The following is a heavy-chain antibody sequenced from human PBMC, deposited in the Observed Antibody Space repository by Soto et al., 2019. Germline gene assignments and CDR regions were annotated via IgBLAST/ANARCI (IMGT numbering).Heavy chain of an antibody. CDR1: GGSISSGHYP. CDR2: IYPGGNT. J-gene: IGHJ6*02. Sequence: PSETLSLTCAVSGGSISSGHYPWTWIRQPPGKGLEWIGYIYPGGNTNYSPSFQGHVTISADKSISTAYLQWSSLKASDTAMYYCATTAAAGLYYYYGMDVWGQGTTVTVSS. V-gene: IGHV4-30-2*01. CDR3: ATTAAAGLYYYYGMDV. D-gene: IGHD6-13*01.